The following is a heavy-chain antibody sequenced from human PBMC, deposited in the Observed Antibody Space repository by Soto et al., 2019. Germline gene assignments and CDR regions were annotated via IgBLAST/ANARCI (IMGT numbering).Heavy chain of an antibody. CDR2: IYYSGST. D-gene: IGHD3-10*01. Sequence: QVQLQESGPGLVKPSQTLSLTCTVSGGSISSGGYYWSWIRQHPGKGLEWIGYIYYSGSTYYNPSLKSRVTISVDTSKNQCSLKLSSVTAADTAVYYCARRGGAVSSLYGMDVWGQGTTVTVSS. CDR3: ARRGGAVSSLYGMDV. V-gene: IGHV4-31*03. J-gene: IGHJ6*02. CDR1: GGSISSGGYY.